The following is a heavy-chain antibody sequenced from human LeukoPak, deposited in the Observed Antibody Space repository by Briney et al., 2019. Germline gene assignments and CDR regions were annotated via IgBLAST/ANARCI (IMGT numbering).Heavy chain of an antibody. D-gene: IGHD6-19*01. Sequence: ASVKVSCKASGFTFINYYMHWVRQAPGQGLEWLGIINLSGGSTHYPQKFQDRVTMTRDTSTSTVYMELSSLRSEDTAVYYCARHKSQGARIAVAGDFDYWGQGTLVTVSS. CDR3: ARHKSQGARIAVAGDFDY. J-gene: IGHJ4*02. CDR2: INLSGGST. CDR1: GFTFINYY. V-gene: IGHV1-46*01.